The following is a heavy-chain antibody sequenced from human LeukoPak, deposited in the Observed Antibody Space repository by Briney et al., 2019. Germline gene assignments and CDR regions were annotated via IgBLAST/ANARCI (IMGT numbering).Heavy chain of an antibody. CDR2: IWYDGSNK. V-gene: IGHV3-33*01. CDR1: GFTFSSYG. D-gene: IGHD3-3*01. J-gene: IGHJ4*02. CDR3: ARDGFGSGYYLDY. Sequence: GGSLRLSCAASGFTFSSYGMHWVRQAPGKGLEWVAVIWYDGSNKYYADSVKGRFTISRDNSKNTLYLQMNSLRAEDTAVYYRARDGFGSGYYLDYWGQGTLVTVSS.